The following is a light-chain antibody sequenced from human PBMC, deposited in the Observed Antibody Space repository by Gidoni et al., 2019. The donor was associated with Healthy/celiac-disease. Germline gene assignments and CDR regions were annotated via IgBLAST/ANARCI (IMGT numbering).Light chain of an antibody. J-gene: IGLJ2*01. CDR2: DVR. CDR1: SIDVGGYNY. CDR3: SSYTSSSTLDVV. V-gene: IGLV2-14*03. Sequence: QSALTQPASVSGSPGQSITISCTGTSIDVGGYNYVSWYQQHPGKAPKLMIYDVRNRPSGVSPRFSGSKSGNTASLTISGLQAEDEADYYCSSYTSSSTLDVVFGGGTKLTVL.